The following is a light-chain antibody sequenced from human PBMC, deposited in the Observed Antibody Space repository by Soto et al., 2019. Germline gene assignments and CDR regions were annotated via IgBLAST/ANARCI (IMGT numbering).Light chain of an antibody. CDR3: GSYSTSGSVV. CDR1: FSDVGGYDF. CDR2: DVN. V-gene: IGLV2-14*01. J-gene: IGLJ2*01. Sequence: QSALTQPASVSGSPGQSIDISCTGTFSDVGGYDFVAWYQQHPGKAPKVIIYDVNNRPSGVSNRFFGSKSGNTASLTISGLQTEDEADYYCGSYSTSGSVVFGGGTQLTVL.